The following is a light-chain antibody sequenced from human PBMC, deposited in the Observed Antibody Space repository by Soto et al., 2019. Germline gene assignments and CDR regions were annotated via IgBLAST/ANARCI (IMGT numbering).Light chain of an antibody. V-gene: IGKV1-5*03. CDR1: QSISSW. Sequence: DIQMTQSPSTLSASVGDRVTITCRASQSISSWLAWYQQKPGKAPKLLIYKASTLEIGVPSRFSGSGSGTEFTLTISSLQPDDFATYYCQQYTSYSTLGQGTKV. CDR3: QQYTSYST. CDR2: KAS. J-gene: IGKJ1*01.